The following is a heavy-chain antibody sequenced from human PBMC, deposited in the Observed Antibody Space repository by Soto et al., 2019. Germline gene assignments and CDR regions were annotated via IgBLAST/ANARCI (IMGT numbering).Heavy chain of an antibody. D-gene: IGHD4-4*01. CDR1: GCSISISSYY. J-gene: IGHJ4*02. CDR3: AHRPPRSTHFDY. CDR2: IYYSGST. Sequence: SETLSLTCTVSGCSISISSYYWCWILQPPGKGLEWIGSIYYSGSTYYNPSLKSRVTISVDTSKNQFSLKLSSVTAADTAVYYWAHRPPRSTHFDYWGQGTLVTVSS. V-gene: IGHV4-39*01.